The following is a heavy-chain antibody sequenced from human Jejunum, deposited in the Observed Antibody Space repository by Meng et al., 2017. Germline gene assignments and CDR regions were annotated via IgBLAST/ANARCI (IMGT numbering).Heavy chain of an antibody. V-gene: IGHV3-15*01. CDR3: ARDGWGSSGWYDY. CDR2: LKSHADGATT. D-gene: IGHD6-19*01. CDR1: EFTISNAW. Sequence: QLVESGGGVVKPGGSLRLSCAASEFTISNAWMSWVRQAPGKGLEWVGRLKSHADGATTDYAGSVKGRFTISRDDSKNTLYLQMNSLKTEDTAVYYCARDGWGSSGWYDYWGQGTLVPSPQ. J-gene: IGHJ4*02.